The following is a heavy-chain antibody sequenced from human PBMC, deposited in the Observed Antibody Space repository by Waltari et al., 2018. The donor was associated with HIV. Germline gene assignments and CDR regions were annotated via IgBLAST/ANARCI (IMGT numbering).Heavy chain of an antibody. CDR3: ARKSHPRLAYWYFDL. Sequence: QVQLVESGGGLVKHGGCLRLSCAASAFSFRDYYMSWIRQVPGQGLELLSYMNPTGTSIYYADAVKGRFTISRDNTKNSLYLQINSLRREDTAFYYCARKSHPRLAYWYFDLWGRGTLVTVSS. D-gene: IGHD1-1*01. CDR2: MNPTGTSI. V-gene: IGHV3-11*04. J-gene: IGHJ2*01. CDR1: AFSFRDYY.